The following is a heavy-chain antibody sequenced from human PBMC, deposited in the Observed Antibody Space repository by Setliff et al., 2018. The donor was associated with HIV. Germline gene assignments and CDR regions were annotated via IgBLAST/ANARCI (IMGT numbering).Heavy chain of an antibody. J-gene: IGHJ4*02. CDR1: GGSVSGHY. D-gene: IGHD6-19*01. V-gene: IGHV4-34*01. CDR2: ITPSGDT. Sequence: SETLSLTCAVYGGSVSGHYWGWFRQPPGKGLEWIGEITPSGDTNYIPSLKSRVTMSLDTSKNQFSLNLNSVTAADTAVYYCARARSDWYNVRPYYFDLWGQGTPVTAPQ. CDR3: ARARSDWYNVRPYYFDL.